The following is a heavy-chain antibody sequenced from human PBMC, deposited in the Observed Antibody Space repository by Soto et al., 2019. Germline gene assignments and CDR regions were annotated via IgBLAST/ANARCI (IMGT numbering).Heavy chain of an antibody. CDR2: ISGSGGST. D-gene: IGHD3-10*01. CDR1: GFTFSSYA. V-gene: IGHV3-23*01. J-gene: IGHJ6*02. CDR3: AKGLLIMVRKVIIPPQYYYGMDV. Sequence: GGSLRLSCAASGFTFSSYAMSWARQAPGKGLEWVSAISGSGGSTYYADSVKGRFTISRDNSKNTLYLQMNSLRAEDTAVYYCAKGLLIMVRKVIIPPQYYYGMDVWGQGTTVTVSS.